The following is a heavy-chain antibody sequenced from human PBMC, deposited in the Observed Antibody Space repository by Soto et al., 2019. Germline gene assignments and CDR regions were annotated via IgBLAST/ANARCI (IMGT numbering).Heavy chain of an antibody. V-gene: IGHV3-33*01. CDR3: ARDIEVVVPAANVLDY. D-gene: IGHD2-2*01. Sequence: GGSLRLSCAASGFTFSSYGMHWVRQAPGKGLEWVAVIWYDGSNKYYADSVKGRFTISRDNSKNTLYLQMNSLRAEDTAVYYCARDIEVVVPAANVLDYWGQGTLVTVSS. J-gene: IGHJ4*02. CDR2: IWYDGSNK. CDR1: GFTFSSYG.